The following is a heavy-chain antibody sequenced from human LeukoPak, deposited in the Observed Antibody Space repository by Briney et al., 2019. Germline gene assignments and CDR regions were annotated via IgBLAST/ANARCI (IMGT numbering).Heavy chain of an antibody. D-gene: IGHD2-21*02. CDR3: ARSDAVSPVDY. V-gene: IGHV3-30*03. J-gene: IGHJ4*02. Sequence: PGGSLRLSCAASGFTFSNYGIHWVRQAPGKGLEWAASISYDGSNKYYTDSVKGRFTISRDNSQNTLYLQVNSLRVEDTAVYYCARSDAVSPVDYWGQGTLVTVSS. CDR1: GFTFSNYG. CDR2: ISYDGSNK.